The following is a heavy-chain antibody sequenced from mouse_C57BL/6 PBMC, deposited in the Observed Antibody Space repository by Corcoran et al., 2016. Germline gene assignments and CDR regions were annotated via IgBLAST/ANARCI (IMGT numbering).Heavy chain of an antibody. CDR1: GYTFTTYG. J-gene: IGHJ3*01. CDR3: ARRPAYYSKDDWFAY. V-gene: IGHV9-3*01. Sequence: QIQLVQSGPELKKPGETVKISCKASGYTFTTYGMSWVKQAPGKGLKWMGWINTYSGVPTYADDFKGRFAFSLETSASTAYLQINNLKNEDTATYFCARRPAYYSKDDWFAYWGQWTLVTASA. CDR2: INTYSGVP. D-gene: IGHD2-5*01.